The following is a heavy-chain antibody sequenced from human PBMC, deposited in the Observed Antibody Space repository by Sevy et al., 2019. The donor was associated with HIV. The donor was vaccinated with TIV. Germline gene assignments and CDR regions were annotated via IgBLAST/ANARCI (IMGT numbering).Heavy chain of an antibody. CDR3: ARDLGTGEKWSFEY. J-gene: IGHJ4*02. V-gene: IGHV1-69*13. Sequence: ASVKASCKASGGTFSNFALSWVRQAPGQGLEWMGGIIPLFGASKYAQKFQDRLTIIADESTGTAYMELSSLRSKDTAVYYCARDLGTGEKWSFEYWGQGTLVTVSS. D-gene: IGHD7-27*01. CDR1: GGTFSNFA. CDR2: IIPLFGAS.